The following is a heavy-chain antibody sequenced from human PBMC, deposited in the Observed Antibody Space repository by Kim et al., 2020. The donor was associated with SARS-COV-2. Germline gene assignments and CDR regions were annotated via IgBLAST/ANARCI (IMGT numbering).Heavy chain of an antibody. D-gene: IGHD3-10*01. CDR2: ISYDGSNK. Sequence: GGSLRLSCAASGFTFSSYGMHWVRQAPGKGLEWVAVISYDGSNKYYADSVKGRFTISRDNSKNTLYLQMNSLRAEDTAVYYCAKDITYLVRGVIITSYY. V-gene: IGHV3-30*18. CDR1: GFTFSSYG. CDR3: AKDITYLVRGVIITSYY. J-gene: IGHJ6*01.